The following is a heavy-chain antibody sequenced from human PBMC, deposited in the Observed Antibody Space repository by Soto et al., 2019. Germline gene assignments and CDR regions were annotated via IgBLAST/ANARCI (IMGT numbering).Heavy chain of an antibody. V-gene: IGHV1-69*16. J-gene: IGHJ6*02. D-gene: IGHD3-16*01. Sequence: QVQLVQSGAEVKKPGSSVKVSCKASGDTFNNYIISWVRQAPGQGLEWMGGIIPFRGTADYVQKFQGRVTITADESTSTAFMELSRLISEATGVNSCANSPFEEGGSYYGFDVWGQGTTVTVSS. CDR1: GDTFNNYI. CDR2: IIPFRGTA. CDR3: ANSPFEEGGSYYGFDV.